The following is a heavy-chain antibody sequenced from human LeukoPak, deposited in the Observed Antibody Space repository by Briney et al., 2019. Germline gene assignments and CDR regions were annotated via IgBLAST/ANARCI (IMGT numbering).Heavy chain of an antibody. Sequence: GGSLRLSCAASGFTFSSYEMNWVRQAPGKGLEWVAFIRYDGSNKYYADSVKGRFTISRDNSKNTLYLQMNSLRAEDTAVYYCAKDLTFHRPQYYYDSSGNAGYWGQGTLVTVSS. CDR3: AKDLTFHRPQYYYDSSGNAGY. J-gene: IGHJ4*02. D-gene: IGHD3-22*01. V-gene: IGHV3-30*02. CDR2: IRYDGSNK. CDR1: GFTFSSYE.